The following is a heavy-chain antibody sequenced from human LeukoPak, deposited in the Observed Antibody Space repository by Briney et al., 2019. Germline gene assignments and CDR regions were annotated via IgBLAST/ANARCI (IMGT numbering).Heavy chain of an antibody. J-gene: IGHJ4*02. D-gene: IGHD6-13*01. CDR3: ARTYSSSWYEGDY. V-gene: IGHV4-31*03. CDR2: IYYSGST. Sequence: PSQTLSLTCTVSGGSISSGGYYWSWIRQHPGKGLEWIGYIYYSGSTYYNPSLKSRVTISVDTSKNQFSLKLSSVTAADTAVYYCARTYSSSWYEGDYWGQGTLVTVSS. CDR1: GGSISSGGYY.